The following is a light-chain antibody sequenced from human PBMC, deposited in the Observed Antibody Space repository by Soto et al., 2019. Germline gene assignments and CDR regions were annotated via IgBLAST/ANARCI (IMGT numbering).Light chain of an antibody. J-gene: IGKJ1*01. V-gene: IGKV3-15*01. CDR2: GAS. CDR3: QQYNIWPQT. CDR1: QSLRSS. Sequence: VMTQSPATLSVSPGERATLSCRASQSLRSSLAWYQQKPGQAPRLLIYGASTRATGIPARFSGSGSGTVFTLTISSLQSEDFAVYFCQQYNIWPQTFGQGTKVEIK.